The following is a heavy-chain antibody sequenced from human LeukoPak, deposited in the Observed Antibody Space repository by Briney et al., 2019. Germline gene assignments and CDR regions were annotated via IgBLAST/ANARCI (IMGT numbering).Heavy chain of an antibody. V-gene: IGHV1-18*01. CDR3: GRDRDMGDSSGYYEQVDY. Sequence: ASVKVSCKASGYTFTSYGISWVRQAPGQGLEWMGWISAYNGNTNHAQKLQGRVTMTTDTSTSTAYMELRSLGSDDTAVYYCGRDRDMGDSSGYYEQVDYWGQGTLVTVSS. CDR2: ISAYNGNT. CDR1: GYTFTSYG. J-gene: IGHJ4*02. D-gene: IGHD3-22*01.